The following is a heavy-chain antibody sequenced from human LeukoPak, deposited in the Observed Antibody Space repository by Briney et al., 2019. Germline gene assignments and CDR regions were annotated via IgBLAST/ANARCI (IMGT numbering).Heavy chain of an antibody. V-gene: IGHV6-1*01. J-gene: IGHJ6*03. CDR2: TYYRSTWYN. Sequence: SQTLSLTCAISGDSVPSKSSAWNWIRQSPSRGLEGLGRTYYRSTWYNGHAVAGKSRITINPDTSKNQFSLQLNSVTPEDTAVYYCARSPIEELYYYYYMDVRGKGTTVTVSS. CDR3: ARSPIEELYYYYYMDV. D-gene: IGHD1-7*01. CDR1: GDSVPSKSSA.